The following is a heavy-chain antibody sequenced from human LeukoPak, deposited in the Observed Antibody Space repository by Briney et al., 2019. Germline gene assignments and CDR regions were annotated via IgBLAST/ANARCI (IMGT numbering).Heavy chain of an antibody. Sequence: SETLTLTCSVSGGLISSSGNFYWGWIRQVPGKGLEWIGSVYYTGYSYDNPSLKSRVTVSVDTSKNQFSLKLNSVTAADTAIYYCARQGAITARRTHYYAMDVWGPGTTVTVSS. J-gene: IGHJ6*02. CDR3: ARQGAITARRTHYYAMDV. D-gene: IGHD1-20*01. V-gene: IGHV4-39*01. CDR2: VYYTGYS. CDR1: GGLISSSGNFY.